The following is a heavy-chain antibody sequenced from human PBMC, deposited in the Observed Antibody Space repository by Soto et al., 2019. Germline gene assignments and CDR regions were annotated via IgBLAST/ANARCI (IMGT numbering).Heavy chain of an antibody. V-gene: IGHV1-18*01. CDR3: AGLQLGGDRMLNWFDP. J-gene: IGHJ5*02. D-gene: IGHD2-21*02. CDR2: INVYNGDR. Sequence: QVQVVQSGPELKKPGASVKVSCKAQGYIFTKYGIGWVRQAPGHGLEWMGLINVYNGDRKVAQKFQDRVSMTTDTATDTAYMELKSLRSGDTAVYYCAGLQLGGDRMLNWFDPWGQGTLVTVSS. CDR1: GYIFTKYG.